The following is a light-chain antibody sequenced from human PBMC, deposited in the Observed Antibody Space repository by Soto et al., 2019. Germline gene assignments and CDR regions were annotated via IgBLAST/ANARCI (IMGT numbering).Light chain of an antibody. J-gene: IGLJ1*01. CDR3: ASYAGSSSYV. CDR2: TVT. CDR1: SSDIGGYNY. Sequence: QSALTQPRSVSGSPGQSVTISCTGTSSDIGGYNYVSWYQQHPGKAPKLMIYTVTKRPSGVPDRFSGSKSDNPASLTISGLQAVYEADYYCASYAGSSSYVFGTGTKLTFL. V-gene: IGLV2-11*01.